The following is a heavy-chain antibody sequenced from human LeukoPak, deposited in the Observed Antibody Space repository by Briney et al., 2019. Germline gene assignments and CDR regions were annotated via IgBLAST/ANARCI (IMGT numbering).Heavy chain of an antibody. J-gene: IGHJ4*02. D-gene: IGHD3-22*01. CDR3: ARASYDSSGYYSTLYFDY. Sequence: SETLSLTCTVSGGSISSYYWSWIRQPPGKGPEWIGYIYYSGSTNYNPSLKSRVTISVDTSKNQFSLKLSSVTAADTAVYYCARASYDSSGYYSTLYFDYWGQGTLVTVSS. CDR1: GGSISSYY. V-gene: IGHV4-59*01. CDR2: IYYSGST.